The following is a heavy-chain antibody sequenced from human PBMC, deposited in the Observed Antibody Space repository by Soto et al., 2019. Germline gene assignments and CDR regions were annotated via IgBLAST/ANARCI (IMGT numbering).Heavy chain of an antibody. CDR3: VYHDSVGYYGNAFDI. V-gene: IGHV1-2*02. D-gene: IGHD3-22*01. CDR2: VYTNNSAT. J-gene: IGHJ3*02. Sequence: SVKVSRMACGYSFTDHYIHWVGLAPAQGLEWMGWVYTNNSATNDAQSYHRRVTMTRDTSINTAKMELSRQRSDDTAVFTCVYHDSVGYYGNAFDIWGQGTMVTVSS. CDR1: GYSFTDHY.